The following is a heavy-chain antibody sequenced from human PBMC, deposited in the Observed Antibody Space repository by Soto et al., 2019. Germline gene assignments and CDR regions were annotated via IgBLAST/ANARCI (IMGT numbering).Heavy chain of an antibody. CDR2: IYRTGST. Sequence: SETLSLTCAVSGGSFTSNNWWTWVRQPPGQGLEWIGEIYRTGSTNYNPSLKSRVTISLDKTENQFSLKVTSLTAADTAVYYCASRDPGTSVDYWGQGTLVTVSS. CDR3: ASRDPGTSVDY. D-gene: IGHD1-7*01. V-gene: IGHV4-4*02. J-gene: IGHJ4*02. CDR1: GGSFTSNNW.